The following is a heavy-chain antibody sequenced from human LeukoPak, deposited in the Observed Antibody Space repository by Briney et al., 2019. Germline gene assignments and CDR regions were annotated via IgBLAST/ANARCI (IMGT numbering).Heavy chain of an antibody. CDR1: GGSISSGDYY. V-gene: IGHV4-61*08. D-gene: IGHD2-15*01. J-gene: IGHJ4*02. CDR2: VYYSGST. CDR3: ARIHGYCSGGACYVLDN. Sequence: TSETLSLTCTVSGGSISSGDYYWSWIRQPPGRGLEWIGYVYYSGSTNYNPSFKSRITISVDTSRNQFSLQLSSVTAADTAVYYCARIHGYCSGGACYVLDNWGQGTLVAVSS.